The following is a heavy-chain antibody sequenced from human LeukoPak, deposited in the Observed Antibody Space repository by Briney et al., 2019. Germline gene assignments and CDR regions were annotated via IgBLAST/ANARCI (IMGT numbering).Heavy chain of an antibody. D-gene: IGHD3-10*01. J-gene: IGHJ5*02. CDR3: ARGEVRGVRYNWFDP. V-gene: IGHV1-69*06. Sequence: EASVKVSCKASGGTFSSYAISWVRQAPGQGLEWMGGIIPIFGTANYAQKFQGRVTITADKSTSTAYMELSSLRSEDTAVYYCARGEVRGVRYNWFDPWGQGTLVTVSS. CDR1: GGTFSSYA. CDR2: IIPIFGTA.